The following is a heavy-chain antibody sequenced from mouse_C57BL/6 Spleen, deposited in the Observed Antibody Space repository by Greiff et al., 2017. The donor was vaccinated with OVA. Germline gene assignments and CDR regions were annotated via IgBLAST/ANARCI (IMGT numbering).Heavy chain of an antibody. CDR2: IDPSDSET. V-gene: IGHV1-52*01. Sequence: QVQLQQPGAELVRPGSSVTLSCKASGYTFTSYWMHWVKQRPIQGLEWIGNIDPSDSETHYNQKFKDKATLTVDKSSSTAYMQLSSLTSEDSAVYYCARNYDGAMDYWGQGTSVTVSS. J-gene: IGHJ4*01. D-gene: IGHD2-4*01. CDR1: GYTFTSYW. CDR3: ARNYDGAMDY.